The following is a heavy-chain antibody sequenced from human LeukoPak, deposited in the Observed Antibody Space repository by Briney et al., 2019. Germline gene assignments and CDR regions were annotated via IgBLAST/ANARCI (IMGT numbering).Heavy chain of an antibody. J-gene: IGHJ6*02. V-gene: IGHV3-23*01. CDR1: GFSFSLHA. D-gene: IGHD4-17*01. Sequence: SGGSLRLSCEASGFSFSLHAMNWVRQAPGKGLEWVSAITDTGNIYYADSVKGRFTISRDTSKNTLYLQMNSLRAEDTAVYYCARGAYGDYVGYYYYGMDVWGQGTTVTVSS. CDR2: ITDTGNI. CDR3: ARGAYGDYVGYYYYGMDV.